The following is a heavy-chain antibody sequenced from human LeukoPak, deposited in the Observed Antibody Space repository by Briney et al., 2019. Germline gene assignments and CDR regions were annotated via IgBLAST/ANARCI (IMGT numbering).Heavy chain of an antibody. CDR3: AVLQSHRPLDY. CDR1: GGSISRYY. Sequence: PSATLSLTCTVFGGSISRYYWSWIRQPPGKGLEWVGYIYYSGSTNYNPSLKSRVAISVDTSKSQFSLKLSSVTAADTAVYFCAVLQSHRPLDYWGQGTLVTVS. J-gene: IGHJ4*02. D-gene: IGHD2/OR15-2a*01. CDR2: IYYSGST. V-gene: IGHV4-59*01.